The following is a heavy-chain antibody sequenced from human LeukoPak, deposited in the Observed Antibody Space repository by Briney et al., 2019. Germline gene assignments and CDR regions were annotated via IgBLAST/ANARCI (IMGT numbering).Heavy chain of an antibody. CDR2: IHYYSSTE. Sequence: GGSLRLSCAVSGFALSSLGIHWVGQAAGQGLEWVAYIHYYSSTEDYADSVKGRFNIPRHYSKNTLFPQLNNLIVQDMGRVYFPKDWNWAIDYLGQGTLVTVSS. J-gene: IGHJ4*02. CDR3: PKDWNWAIDY. D-gene: IGHD1-7*01. V-gene: IGHV3-30*02. CDR1: GFALSSLG.